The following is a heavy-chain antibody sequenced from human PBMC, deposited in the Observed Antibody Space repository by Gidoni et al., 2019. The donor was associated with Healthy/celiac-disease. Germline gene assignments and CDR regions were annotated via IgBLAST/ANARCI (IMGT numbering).Heavy chain of an antibody. CDR2: IKHSGST. CDR3: ARGRPGWYRPLQRNWFDP. J-gene: IGHJ5*02. V-gene: IGHV4-34*01. CDR1: GGSFSGYY. Sequence: QVQLQQWGAGLLKPSETLSLTCAVYGGSFSGYYWSWIRQPPGKGLEWIGEIKHSGSTNYNPALKSRVTISVDTSKNQFSLKLSSVTAADTAVYYCARGRPGWYRPLQRNWFDPWGQGTLVTVSS. D-gene: IGHD6-19*01.